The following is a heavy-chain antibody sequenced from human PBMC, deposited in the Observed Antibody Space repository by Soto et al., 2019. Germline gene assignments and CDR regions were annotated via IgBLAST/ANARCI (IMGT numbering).Heavy chain of an antibody. CDR2: LESTESGGAT. V-gene: IGHV3-15*04. CDR3: LAESPVTPYYFEN. CDR1: GIILSDTW. J-gene: IGHJ4*02. Sequence: EAHLVESGGGLVKAGGSLRLSCAASGIILSDTWMNWVRQAPGKGLEWVGRLESTESGGATDFSSTVKGRFTVSRDDSKNTLSLHMTSLQPEDTALYYCLAESPVTPYYFENWGQGALVTVSS. D-gene: IGHD2-21*02.